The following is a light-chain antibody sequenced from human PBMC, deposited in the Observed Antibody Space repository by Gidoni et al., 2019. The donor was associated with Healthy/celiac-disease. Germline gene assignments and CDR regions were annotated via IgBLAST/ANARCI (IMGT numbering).Light chain of an antibody. CDR1: SSNIGFNT. CDR3: TAWDETLDGLV. J-gene: IGLJ2*01. V-gene: IGLV1-44*01. Sequence: QSVLTQPPSASGAPGQGVSLSCSGSSSNIGFNTVNWYQHLPGTAPKLLIYINDQRPSGVPDRFSGSKSGTSASLALSGLQSEDEAHYYCTAWDETLDGLVFGGGTKLTVL. CDR2: IND.